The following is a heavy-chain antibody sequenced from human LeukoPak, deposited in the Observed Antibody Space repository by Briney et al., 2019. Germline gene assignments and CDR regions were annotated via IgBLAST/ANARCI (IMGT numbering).Heavy chain of an antibody. Sequence: PSETLSLTCTVSGGFISSSSYFWAWIRQPPGKGLEWIGTMYYTGSTYYNPSLKSRVTISADTSKNQFSLKLSSVTAADTAVYYCARLSCSSTSCPFEYWGQGTLVTVSS. CDR2: MYYTGST. V-gene: IGHV4-39*01. CDR3: ARLSCSSTSCPFEY. J-gene: IGHJ4*02. CDR1: GGFISSSSYF. D-gene: IGHD2-2*01.